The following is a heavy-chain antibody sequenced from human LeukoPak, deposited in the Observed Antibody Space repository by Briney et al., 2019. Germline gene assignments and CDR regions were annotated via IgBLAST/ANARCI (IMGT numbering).Heavy chain of an antibody. D-gene: IGHD5-18*01. CDR3: AREVMYSYGYDY. CDR1: GFPVSSNY. V-gene: IGHV3-53*01. Sequence: GGSLRLSCAASGFPVSSNYMSWVRQAPGKGLEWVSVIYRDDTTYYADSVKGRFTIFRDNSKNTLYLQMNSLRAEDTAVYYCAREVMYSYGYDYWGQGTLVTVSS. CDR2: IYRDDTT. J-gene: IGHJ4*02.